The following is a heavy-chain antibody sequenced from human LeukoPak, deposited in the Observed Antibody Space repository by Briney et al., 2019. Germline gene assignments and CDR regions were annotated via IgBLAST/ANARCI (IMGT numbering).Heavy chain of an antibody. CDR3: ASPDPGGDYDFWSGYYTPSY. Sequence: PGGSLRLSCAAPGFTLSSYSMNWVRQAPGKGLEWVSSISSSSSYIYYADSVKGRFTISRDNAKNSLYLQMNSLRAEDTAVYYCASPDPGGDYDFWSGYYTPSYWGQGTLVTVSS. J-gene: IGHJ4*02. D-gene: IGHD3-3*01. CDR2: ISSSSSYI. V-gene: IGHV3-21*01. CDR1: GFTLSSYS.